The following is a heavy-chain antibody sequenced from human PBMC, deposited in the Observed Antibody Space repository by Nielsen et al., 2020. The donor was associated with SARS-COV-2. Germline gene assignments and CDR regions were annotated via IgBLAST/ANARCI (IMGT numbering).Heavy chain of an antibody. CDR1: GYTFTSYA. D-gene: IGHD6-19*01. CDR3: ARVGAAVAKAFDI. V-gene: IGHV1-3*01. CDR2: INAGNGNT. J-gene: IGHJ3*02. Sequence: ASVKVSCKASGYTFTSYAMHWVRQAPGQRLEWMGWINAGNGNTKYSQKFQGRVTITRDTSASTAYMELSSLRSEDTAVYYCARVGAAVAKAFDIWGQGTMVTVSS.